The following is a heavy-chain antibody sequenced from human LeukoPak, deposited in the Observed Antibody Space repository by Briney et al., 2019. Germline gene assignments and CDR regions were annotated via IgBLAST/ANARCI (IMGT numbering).Heavy chain of an antibody. CDR2: IYYTGST. J-gene: IGHJ4*02. CDR3: ARNADGSGNLLPFYFDY. CDR1: GGSIYSGGYY. V-gene: IGHV4-31*03. Sequence: SETLSLTCTVSGGSIYSGGYYWSWIRQHPGKGLEWIGYIYYTGSTYYNPSLRSRVAISVDTSKNQFSLILSSVTAADTAVYYCARNADGSGNLLPFYFDYWGPGTLVTVSS. D-gene: IGHD3-10*01.